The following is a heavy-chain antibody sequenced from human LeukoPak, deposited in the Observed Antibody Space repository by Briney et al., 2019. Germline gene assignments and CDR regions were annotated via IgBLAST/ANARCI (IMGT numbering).Heavy chain of an antibody. J-gene: IGHJ3*02. Sequence: GGSLRLSCAASGFTVSSNYMSWVRQAPGKGLEWVSVIYSGGSTYYADSVKGRFTISRGNSKNTLYLQMNSLRAEDTAVYYCARDSIIAEDAFDIWGQGTMVTVSS. CDR1: GFTVSSNY. CDR3: ARDSIIAEDAFDI. CDR2: IYSGGST. V-gene: IGHV3-66*01. D-gene: IGHD2-15*01.